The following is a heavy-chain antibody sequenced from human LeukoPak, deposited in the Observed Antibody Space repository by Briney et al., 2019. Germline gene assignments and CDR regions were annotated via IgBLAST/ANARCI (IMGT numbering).Heavy chain of an antibody. CDR3: ARAEEIQLWSYYFDY. Sequence: ASVKVSCKASGYTFTGYYMHWVRQAPGQGLEWMGRINPNSGGTNYAQKLQGRVTMTTDTSTSTAYMELRSLRSDDTAVYYCARAEEIQLWSYYFDYWGQGTLVTVSS. V-gene: IGHV1-2*06. CDR2: INPNSGGT. CDR1: GYTFTGYY. D-gene: IGHD5-18*01. J-gene: IGHJ4*02.